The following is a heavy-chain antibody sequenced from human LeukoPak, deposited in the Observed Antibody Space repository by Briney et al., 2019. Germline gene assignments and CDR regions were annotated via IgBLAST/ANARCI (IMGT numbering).Heavy chain of an antibody. Sequence: SQTLSPTCAVAGYSISSGYYWGCIRQPPRKGLEWIGSISHSAITYHNPSLKSRVTISIDTSKNQFSLKLSSVTAADTDVYYCATFYGSGSRYFAYWGQGALVTVSS. CDR1: GYSISSGYY. D-gene: IGHD3-10*01. J-gene: IGHJ4*02. V-gene: IGHV4-38-2*01. CDR3: ATFYGSGSRYFAY. CDR2: ISHSAIT.